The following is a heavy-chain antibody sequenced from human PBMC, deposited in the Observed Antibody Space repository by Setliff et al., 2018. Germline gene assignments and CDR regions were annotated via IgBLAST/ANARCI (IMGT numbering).Heavy chain of an antibody. D-gene: IGHD6-6*01. CDR3: ASPQARGFWARYYFDL. J-gene: IGHJ4*02. CDR2: YSHSGGS. CDR1: GESLIDYS. V-gene: IGHV4-34*01. Sequence: SETLSLTCTVFGESLIDYSWHWIRQPPGEGLEWIGEYSHSGGSKYHPSLEGRVTISADESKRQVSLKLTSLTAADTAVYYCASPQARGFWARYYFDLWGQGTLVTVSS.